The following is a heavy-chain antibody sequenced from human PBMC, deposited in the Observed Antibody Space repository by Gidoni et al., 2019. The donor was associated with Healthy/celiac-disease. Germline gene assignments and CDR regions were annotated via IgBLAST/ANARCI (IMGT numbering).Heavy chain of an antibody. D-gene: IGHD5-12*01. CDR3: AKAPSWYGGYSY. J-gene: IGHJ4*02. V-gene: IGHV3-23*01. CDR2: ISGSGGST. CDR1: GFTFSSYA. Sequence: EVQLLESGGGLVQTGGSLRLSCAASGFTFSSYAMSWVRQAPGKGLDWVSAISGSGGSTYYADSVKGRFTISRDNSKNTLYLQMNSLRAEDTAVYYCAKAPSWYGGYSYWGQGTLVTVSS.